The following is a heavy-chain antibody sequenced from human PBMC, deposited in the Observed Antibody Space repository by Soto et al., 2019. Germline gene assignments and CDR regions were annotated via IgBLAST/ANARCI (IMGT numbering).Heavy chain of an antibody. V-gene: IGHV4-59*01. CDR1: GGSMSSNY. CDR2: VYYGGT. D-gene: IGHD4-4*01. Sequence: SETLSLTCTVSGGSMSSNYWSWIRQSPAKGLEWIGFVYYGGTNYNPSFESRVTMSVDTPKKQFSLELSDVTAADTAVYYCVSYRGAFYFDHWGQGTLVTVSS. J-gene: IGHJ4*02. CDR3: VSYRGAFYFDH.